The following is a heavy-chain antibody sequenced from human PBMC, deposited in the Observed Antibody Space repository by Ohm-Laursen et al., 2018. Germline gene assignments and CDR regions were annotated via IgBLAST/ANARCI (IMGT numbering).Heavy chain of an antibody. V-gene: IGHV3-23*01. CDR1: GFTFSTYA. CDR3: ARDIDWVAFDY. J-gene: IGHJ4*02. CDR2: VLGSGSNT. D-gene: IGHD3-9*01. Sequence: GSLRLSCSASGFTFSTYAMNWVRQAPGKGLEWVSAVLGSGSNTYYADSVKGRFTISRDNSRNTLDLQMNSLRVEDTALYYCARDIDWVAFDYWGQGTLVTVSS.